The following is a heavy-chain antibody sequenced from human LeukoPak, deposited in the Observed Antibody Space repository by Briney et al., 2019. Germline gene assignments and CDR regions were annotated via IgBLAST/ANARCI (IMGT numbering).Heavy chain of an antibody. J-gene: IGHJ4*02. CDR2: ISSSSSAT. Sequence: GGSLRLSCAASGFTFSSYSLNWVRQAPGKGLEWVSYISSSSSATYYADSVKGRFTISRDNAKNSLYLQMNSLRAEDMAVYYCAGQYDYVWGSYRHEYWGQGTLVTVSS. CDR1: GFTFSSYS. CDR3: AGQYDYVWGSYRHEY. V-gene: IGHV3-48*04. D-gene: IGHD3-16*02.